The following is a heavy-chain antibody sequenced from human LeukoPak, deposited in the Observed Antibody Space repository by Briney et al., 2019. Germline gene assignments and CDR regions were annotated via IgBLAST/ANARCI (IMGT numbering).Heavy chain of an antibody. CDR1: GGSFSGYY. CDR3: ARGRGPTMSRDWYFDL. CDR2: INHSGST. J-gene: IGHJ2*01. D-gene: IGHD5-24*01. Sequence: NPSETLSLTCAVYGGSFSGYYWSWIRQPPGKGLEWIGEINHSGSTNYNPSLKSRVTISVDTSKNQFSLKLSSVTAADTAVYYCARGRGPTMSRDWYFDLWGRGTLVTVSS. V-gene: IGHV4-34*01.